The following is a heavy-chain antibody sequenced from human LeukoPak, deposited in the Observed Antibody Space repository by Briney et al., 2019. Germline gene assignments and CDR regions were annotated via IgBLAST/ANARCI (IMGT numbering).Heavy chain of an antibody. Sequence: GGSLRLSCAASGFTFSSYGMHWVRQAPGKGLEGVAVISYDGSNKYYADSVKGRFTISRDNSKNTLYLQMNSLRAEDTAVYYCAKGINDYGDSHDAFDIWGQGTMVTVSS. CDR1: GFTFSSYG. D-gene: IGHD4-17*01. CDR3: AKGINDYGDSHDAFDI. CDR2: ISYDGSNK. J-gene: IGHJ3*02. V-gene: IGHV3-30*18.